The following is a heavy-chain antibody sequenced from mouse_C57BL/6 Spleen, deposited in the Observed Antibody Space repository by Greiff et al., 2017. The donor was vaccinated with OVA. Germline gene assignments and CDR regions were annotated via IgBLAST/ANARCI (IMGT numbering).Heavy chain of an antibody. CDR2: IDPSDSYT. V-gene: IGHV1-69*01. CDR1: GYTFTSYW. CDR3: ARAQAPRSAMDY. D-gene: IGHD3-2*02. Sequence: QVQLQQPGAELVMPGASVKLSCKASGYTFTSYWMHWVKQRPGQGLEWIGEIDPSDSYTNYNQKFKGKSTLTVDKSSSTAYMQLSSLTSEDSAVYDCARAQAPRSAMDYWGQGTSVTVSS. J-gene: IGHJ4*01.